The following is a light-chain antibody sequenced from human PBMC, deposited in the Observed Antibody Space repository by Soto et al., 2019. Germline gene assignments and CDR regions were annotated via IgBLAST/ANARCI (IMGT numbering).Light chain of an antibody. CDR3: TSYTITSPYV. V-gene: IGLV2-14*01. J-gene: IGLJ1*01. Sequence: QSALTQPASISGSPGQSITISCTGTSSDIGRYNFVSWYQHHPGKAPKLIIYEATKRPSGVSYRFSGSKSGNTASLTISGLQAEDEADYYCTSYTITSPYVLGTGTKVTVL. CDR1: SSDIGRYNF. CDR2: EAT.